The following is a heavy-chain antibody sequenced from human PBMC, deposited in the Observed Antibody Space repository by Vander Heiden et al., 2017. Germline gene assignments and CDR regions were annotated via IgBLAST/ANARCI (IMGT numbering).Heavy chain of an antibody. CDR3: AKGYSSGWSYFDY. J-gene: IGHJ4*02. Sequence: EVQLVESGGGLVPPGRSLRLSCAASGFTVDDYAMHWDLQAPGKGLEWVSGIRWNSGDIGYADSVKGRFTISRDNAKNSLYLQMNSLRAEDTALYYCAKGYSSGWSYFDYWGQGTLVTVSS. CDR2: IRWNSGDI. V-gene: IGHV3-9*01. D-gene: IGHD6-19*01. CDR1: GFTVDDYA.